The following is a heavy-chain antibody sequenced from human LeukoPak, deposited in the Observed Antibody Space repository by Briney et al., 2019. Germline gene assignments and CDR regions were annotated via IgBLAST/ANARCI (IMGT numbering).Heavy chain of an antibody. CDR1: GGSLIREY. CDR2: VYYRGIT. V-gene: IGHV4-59*01. CDR3: ARDYASSSSWNWFDP. J-gene: IGHJ5*02. D-gene: IGHD6-13*01. Sequence: KPPQTMSPTCPLSGGSLIREYWNWIRPPHRKGREWIGYVYYRGITNYNPSIKSRVTISVDFSKIQFSLKLTSVTAADTAVYYFARDYASSSSWNWFDPWGQGALVTVSS.